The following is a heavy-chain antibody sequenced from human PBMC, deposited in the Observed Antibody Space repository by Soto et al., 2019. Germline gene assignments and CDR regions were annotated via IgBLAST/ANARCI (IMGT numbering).Heavy chain of an antibody. D-gene: IGHD3-22*01. CDR3: ARLHYYDSSGYSIDAFDI. CDR2: IYYSGST. Sequence: PSETLSLTCTVSGGSISSYYWSWIRQPPGKGLEWIGYIYYSGSTYYNPSLKSRVTISVDTSKNQFSLKLSSVTAADTAVYYCARLHYYDSSGYSIDAFDIWGQGTMVTVSS. J-gene: IGHJ3*02. CDR1: GGSISSYY. V-gene: IGHV4-59*06.